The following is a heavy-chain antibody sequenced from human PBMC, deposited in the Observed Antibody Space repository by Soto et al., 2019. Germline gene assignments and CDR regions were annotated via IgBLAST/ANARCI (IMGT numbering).Heavy chain of an antibody. V-gene: IGHV4-4*02. Sequence: QVQLQESGPGLVKPSGTLSLTSAVSGGSISSHHWWTWVRQSPGQGLEWIGEIFHGGTTNYGPSLRSRATISKAKSKNEFSLNLSPVTADDMAVYYCARCAYGSYTFGLDVWGQGTTVTVSS. D-gene: IGHD3-10*01. J-gene: IGHJ6*02. CDR3: ARCAYGSYTFGLDV. CDR1: GGSISSHHW. CDR2: IFHGGTT.